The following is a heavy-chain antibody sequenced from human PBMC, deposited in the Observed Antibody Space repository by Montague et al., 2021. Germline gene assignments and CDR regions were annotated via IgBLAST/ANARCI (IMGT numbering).Heavy chain of an antibody. CDR2: ITLDGSST. CDR1: GFSFSSYW. D-gene: IGHD6-13*01. Sequence: SLRLSCAASGFSFSSYWMHWVRQAPGKGLLWVSRITLDGSSTTFADSVKGRFTTSRDNAKATLYLQMNSLRVEDTAVYCCARNLASAAPGAFDIWGQGTMVTASS. V-gene: IGHV3-74*01. J-gene: IGHJ3*02. CDR3: ARNLASAAPGAFDI.